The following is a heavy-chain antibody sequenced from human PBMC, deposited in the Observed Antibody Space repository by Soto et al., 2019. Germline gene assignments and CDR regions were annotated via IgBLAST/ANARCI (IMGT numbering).Heavy chain of an antibody. CDR1: GGSFSGYY. D-gene: IGHD3-10*01. CDR3: ARRISGPGPFDP. CDR2: INHSGST. V-gene: IGHV4-34*01. Sequence: SETLSLTCAVYGGSFSGYYWSWIRQPPGKGLEWIGEINHSGSTNYNPSLKSRVTISVDTPKNQFSLKLSSVTAADTAVYYCARRISGPGPFDPWGQGTLVTVSS. J-gene: IGHJ5*02.